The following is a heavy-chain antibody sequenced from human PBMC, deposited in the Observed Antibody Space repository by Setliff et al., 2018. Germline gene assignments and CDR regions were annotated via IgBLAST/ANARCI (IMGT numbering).Heavy chain of an antibody. CDR3: VRDLPELTGRSFDP. J-gene: IGHJ5*01. CDR1: GGSISSYF. D-gene: IGHD7-27*01. CDR2: IYTSGST. V-gene: IGHV4-4*07. Sequence: SETLSLTCTISGGSISSYFWTWIRQPAGKGLEWIGRIYTSGSTNYNPSLKSRVTMSIDTSKNQFSLKLTSVTAVDTAVYYCVRDLPELTGRSFDPWGQGTQVTVSS.